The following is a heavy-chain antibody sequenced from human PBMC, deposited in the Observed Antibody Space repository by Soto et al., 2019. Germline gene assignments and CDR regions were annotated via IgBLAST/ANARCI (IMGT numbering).Heavy chain of an antibody. D-gene: IGHD3-3*01. V-gene: IGHV3-21*01. Sequence: PGGSLRLSCAASGFTFSSYSMNWVRQAPGKGLEWVSSISSSSSYIYYADSVKGRFTISRDNAKNSLYLQMNGLRAEDTAVYYCARDLSTYYDFWSGLPTSVYYYYGMDVWGQGTTVTVSS. J-gene: IGHJ6*02. CDR3: ARDLSTYYDFWSGLPTSVYYYYGMDV. CDR1: GFTFSSYS. CDR2: ISSSSSYI.